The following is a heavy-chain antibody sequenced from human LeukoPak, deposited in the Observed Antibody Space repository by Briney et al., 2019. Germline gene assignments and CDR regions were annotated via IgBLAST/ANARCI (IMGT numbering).Heavy chain of an antibody. CDR1: GYTFTSYG. D-gene: IGHD3-3*01. CDR2: ISAYNGNT. V-gene: IGHV1-18*01. Sequence: ASVKVSCKASGYTFTSYGISWVRQAPGQGLEWMGWISAYNGNTNYAQKLQGRVTMTTDTSTSTAYMELRSLRSDDTAVYYCARGPEVGTIFGVGNYYYYMDVWGKGTTVTVSS. CDR3: ARGPEVGTIFGVGNYYYYMDV. J-gene: IGHJ6*03.